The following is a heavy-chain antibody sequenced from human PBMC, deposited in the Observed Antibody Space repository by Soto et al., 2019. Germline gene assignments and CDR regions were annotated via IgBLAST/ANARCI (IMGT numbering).Heavy chain of an antibody. V-gene: IGHV1-69*12. D-gene: IGHD5-18*01. Sequence: QVQLVQSGAEVKKPESSVKVSCKAPGGTFSTYAISWVRQAPGQGLEWMGGIIPMFGTANYAQRFQDRVKVTADAATNTVYMERSRLRSEDTAVYFCASGIQLWLRRINNGYSGWGQGTLVTVYS. CDR2: IIPMFGTA. J-gene: IGHJ1*01. CDR3: ASGIQLWLRRINNGYSG. CDR1: GGTFSTYA.